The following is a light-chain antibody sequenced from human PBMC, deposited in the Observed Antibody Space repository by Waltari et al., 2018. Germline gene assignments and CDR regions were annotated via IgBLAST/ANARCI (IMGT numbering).Light chain of an antibody. V-gene: IGLV2-11*01. Sequence: SALTQPRSVSGSPGQSVTIPCTGTTNDLGSYNYVSWYQQHPGKAHKLIILDVTKRPSGVPDRLSGSKSGNTASLTISGLRAEDEAEYYCCSYAGSYTWVFGGGTKLTVV. CDR3: CSYAGSYTWV. CDR2: DVT. J-gene: IGLJ3*02. CDR1: TNDLGSYNY.